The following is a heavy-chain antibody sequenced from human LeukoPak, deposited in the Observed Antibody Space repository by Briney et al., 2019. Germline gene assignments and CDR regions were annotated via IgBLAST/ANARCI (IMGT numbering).Heavy chain of an antibody. J-gene: IGHJ6*02. CDR1: GCSFTSDY. D-gene: IGHD2-2*01. CDR3: ARVGYCSSTSCLYYYGMDV. V-gene: IGHV1-46*01. CDR2: IYPRDGST. Sequence: ASVKVSCKASGCSFTSDYIHWVRQAPGQGLEWMGMIYPRDGSTSYAQKFQGRVTVTRDTSTSTVHMELSGLRSEDTAVYYCARVGYCSSTSCLYYYGMDVWGQGTTVTVSS.